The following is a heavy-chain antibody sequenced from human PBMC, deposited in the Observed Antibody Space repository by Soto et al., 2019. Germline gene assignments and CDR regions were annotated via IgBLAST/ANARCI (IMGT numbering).Heavy chain of an antibody. J-gene: IGHJ4*02. CDR1: GASISSYY. CDR3: AREPLGGPGY. V-gene: IGHV4-59*01. CDR2: IYYSGST. Sequence: QVQLQESGPGLVKPSETLSLTCTVSGASISSYYWSWIRQPPGKGLEWIGYIYYSGSTNYNPSLKSRVTISADTSKNQCSLKLSSVTAADTAVYYCAREPLGGPGYWGQGTPVTVSS. D-gene: IGHD7-27*01.